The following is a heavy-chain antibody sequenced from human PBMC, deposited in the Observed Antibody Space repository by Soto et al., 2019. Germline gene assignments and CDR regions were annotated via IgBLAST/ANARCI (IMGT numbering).Heavy chain of an antibody. CDR2: IIPAFHTP. D-gene: IGHD1-26*01. CDR3: ARNLGWELDYLDY. Sequence: QVQLVQSGAEVRKPGSSVKVSCKASGGTFSSYVISWVRQAPGQGLEWMGGIIPAFHTPTYAQRFQGRVTITADGSTNTAYMELSSLTSEDTAVYYCARNLGWELDYLDYWCQGTLVTVSS. CDR1: GGTFSSYV. V-gene: IGHV1-69*01. J-gene: IGHJ4*02.